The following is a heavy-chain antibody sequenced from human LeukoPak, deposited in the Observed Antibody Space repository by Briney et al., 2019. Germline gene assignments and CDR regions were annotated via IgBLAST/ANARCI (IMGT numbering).Heavy chain of an antibody. V-gene: IGHV1-2*02. Sequence: ASVKVSCKASGYTFTSYGISWVRQAPGQGLEWMGWINPNSGGTNYAQKFQGRVTMTRDTSISTAYMELSRLRSDDTAVYYCARDKLERCSGGSCYSGYYYYGMDVWGQGTTVTVSS. D-gene: IGHD2-15*01. CDR2: INPNSGGT. J-gene: IGHJ6*02. CDR1: GYTFTSYG. CDR3: ARDKLERCSGGSCYSGYYYYGMDV.